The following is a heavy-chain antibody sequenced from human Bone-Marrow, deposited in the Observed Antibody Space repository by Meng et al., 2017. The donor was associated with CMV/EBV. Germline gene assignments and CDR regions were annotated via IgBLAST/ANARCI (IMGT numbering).Heavy chain of an antibody. CDR3: ARSGYDFWSGYLGYYYGMDV. V-gene: IGHV4-34*01. CDR2: INHSGST. D-gene: IGHD3-3*01. CDR1: GGSFSGYY. J-gene: IGHJ6*02. Sequence: SETLSLTCVVYGGSFSGYYWSWIRQPPGKGLEWNGEINHSGSTNYNPSLKSRVTISVDTSKNQFSLKLSSVTAADTAVYYCARSGYDFWSGYLGYYYGMDVWGQGTTVSVSS.